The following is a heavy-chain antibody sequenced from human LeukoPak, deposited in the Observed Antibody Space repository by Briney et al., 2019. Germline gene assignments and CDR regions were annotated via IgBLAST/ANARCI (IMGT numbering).Heavy chain of an antibody. CDR1: GYSFTSHD. V-gene: IGHV1-8*02. Sequence: ASVKVSCKASGYSFTSHDINWVRQATGQGLEWMGWMNPNSGNTGYVQKFQGRVGMTRNTSISTAYMELSSLRSEDTAVYYCARGQKNSRYFDDWGQGTLVTVSS. D-gene: IGHD2/OR15-2a*01. CDR3: ARGQKNSRYFDD. J-gene: IGHJ4*02. CDR2: MNPNSGNT.